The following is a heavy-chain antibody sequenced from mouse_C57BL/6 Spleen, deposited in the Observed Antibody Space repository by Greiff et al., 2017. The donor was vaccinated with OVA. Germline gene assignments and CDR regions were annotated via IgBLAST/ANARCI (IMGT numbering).Heavy chain of an antibody. J-gene: IGHJ2*01. CDR3: ARRGRWLLRLFDY. Sequence: EVQLQQSGPELVKPGASVKISCKASGYTFTDYYMNWVKQSHGKSLEWIGDINPNNGGTSYNQKFKGKATLTVDKSSSTAYMELRSLTSEDSAVYYCARRGRWLLRLFDYWGQGTTLTVSS. CDR1: GYTFTDYY. CDR2: INPNNGGT. D-gene: IGHD2-3*01. V-gene: IGHV1-26*01.